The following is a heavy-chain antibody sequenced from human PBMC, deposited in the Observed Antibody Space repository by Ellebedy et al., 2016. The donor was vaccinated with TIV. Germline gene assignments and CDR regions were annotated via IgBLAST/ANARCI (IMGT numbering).Heavy chain of an antibody. J-gene: IGHJ4*02. Sequence: AASVKVSCKVSGYTLTELSMHWVRQAPGKGLEWMGGFDPEDGETIYAQKFQGRVTMTEDTSTDTAYMELSSLRSEDTAVYYCAADSLYYDSSGYPMGRDYWGQGTLVTVSS. CDR2: FDPEDGET. CDR1: GYTLTELS. V-gene: IGHV1-24*01. CDR3: AADSLYYDSSGYPMGRDY. D-gene: IGHD3-22*01.